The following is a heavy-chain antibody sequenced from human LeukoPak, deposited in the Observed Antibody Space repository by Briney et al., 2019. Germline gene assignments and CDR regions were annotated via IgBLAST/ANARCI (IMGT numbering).Heavy chain of an antibody. J-gene: IGHJ3*02. CDR2: ISSSSNYI. CDR1: GFTFSTSS. D-gene: IGHD3-22*01. V-gene: IGHV3-21*01. Sequence: GGSLRLSCAASGFTFSTSSMNWVRQAPGKGLEWVSSISSSSNYIYYADSVKGRFTISRDNAKNSLYLQMNSLRAEDTAVYYCARGRDYYDSSGTSTDIWGQGTMVTVSS. CDR3: ARGRDYYDSSGTSTDI.